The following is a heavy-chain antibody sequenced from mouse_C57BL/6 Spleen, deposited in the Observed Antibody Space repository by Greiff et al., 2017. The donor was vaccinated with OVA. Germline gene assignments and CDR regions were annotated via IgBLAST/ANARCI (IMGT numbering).Heavy chain of an antibody. D-gene: IGHD2-4*01. J-gene: IGHJ2*01. CDR1: GYTFTSYW. Sequence: QVQLQQSGAELVMPGASVKLSCKASGYTFTSYWMHWVKQRPGQGLEWIGEIDPSDSYTNYNQKFKGKSTLTVDKSSSPAYMQLSSLTSEDSAVYYCARRGDDSDYWGQGTTLTVSS. CDR2: IDPSDSYT. CDR3: ARRGDDSDY. V-gene: IGHV1-69*01.